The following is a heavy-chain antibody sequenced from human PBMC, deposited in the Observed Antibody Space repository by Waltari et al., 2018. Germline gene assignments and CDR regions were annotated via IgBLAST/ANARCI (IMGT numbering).Heavy chain of an antibody. Sequence: HLVQARAAVTQPGPSAKVPCKADGSTFSRSASRWVRQAPGQGLGWMGGIIPILGIANYAQKFQGRVTITADKSTSTAYMEMSSLRSEDTAVYYCARGGERWEQTAWFDPWGQGTLVTVSS. V-gene: IGHV1-69*10. CDR3: ARGGERWEQTAWFDP. CDR1: GSTFSRSA. D-gene: IGHD1-26*01. CDR2: IIPILGIA. J-gene: IGHJ5*02.